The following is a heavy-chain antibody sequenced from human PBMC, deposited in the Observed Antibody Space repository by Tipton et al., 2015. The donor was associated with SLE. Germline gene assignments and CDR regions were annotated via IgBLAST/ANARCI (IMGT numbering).Heavy chain of an antibody. J-gene: IGHJ4*02. CDR1: GFDFNSFA. CDR2: IRSDGSKK. V-gene: IGHV3-30*02. D-gene: IGHD3-10*01. CDR3: AKFIGDPDTDY. Sequence: SLRLSCEASGFDFNSFALHWVRQAPGKGLEWVAFIRSDGSKKYYADSVKGRFTISRDNFKNVLFLQMSNLRSEDTAVYYCAKFIGDPDTDYWGQGTLVSVSS.